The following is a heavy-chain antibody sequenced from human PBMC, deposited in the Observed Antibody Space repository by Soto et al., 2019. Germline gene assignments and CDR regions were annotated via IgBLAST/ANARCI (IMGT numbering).Heavy chain of an antibody. Sequence: LRLSCAASGFIFSDYEINWVRQAPGKGLEWVSYISGSGLTIYYADSVKGRFTISRDNARNSLYLQMNSLRVEDTAVYYCARGPYRNTYNWFDSWGQGTLVTVSS. J-gene: IGHJ5*02. CDR3: ARGPYRNTYNWFDS. CDR2: ISGSGLTI. CDR1: GFIFSDYE. D-gene: IGHD5-12*01. V-gene: IGHV3-48*03.